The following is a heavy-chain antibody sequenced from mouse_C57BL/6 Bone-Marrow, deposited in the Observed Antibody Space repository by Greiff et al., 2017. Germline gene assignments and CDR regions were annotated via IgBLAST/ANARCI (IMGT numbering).Heavy chain of an antibody. D-gene: IGHD4-1*01. J-gene: IGHJ2*01. CDR1: GYTFTSYW. CDR3: ARSGPLGRSFDY. V-gene: IGHV1-55*01. Sequence: QVQLQQPGAELVKPGASVKMSCKASGYTFTSYWITWVQPRPGPGLEWIGDIYPTSGRTNYNEKFKSKAILTVDTSSNTAYIQLSSLTSEDSAVFYCARSGPLGRSFDYWGQGTTLTVSS. CDR2: IYPTSGRT.